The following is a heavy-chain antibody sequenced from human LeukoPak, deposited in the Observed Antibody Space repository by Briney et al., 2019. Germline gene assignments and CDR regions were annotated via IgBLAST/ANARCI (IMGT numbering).Heavy chain of an antibody. J-gene: IGHJ5*02. V-gene: IGHV3-21*01. D-gene: IGHD3-3*01. Sequence: GGSLRLSCAASGFTFSSYAMNWVRQAPGKGLEWVSSISRGSDHIFYADSMKGRFTISRDNAKNSLYLQMNSLGAEDTAVYYCARETYNDFWSGLNWFDPWGQGTLSPFPQ. CDR2: ISRGSDHI. CDR1: GFTFSSYA. CDR3: ARETYNDFWSGLNWFDP.